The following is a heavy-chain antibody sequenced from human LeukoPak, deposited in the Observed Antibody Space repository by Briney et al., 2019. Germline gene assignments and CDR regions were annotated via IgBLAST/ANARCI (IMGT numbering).Heavy chain of an antibody. V-gene: IGHV4-59*01. CDR3: ARGPPAAATKELDY. J-gene: IGHJ4*02. CDR2: ISNSGST. Sequence: PSETLSLTCTVSGGSISSYYWSWIRQPPGKGLEWIGYISNSGSTNYNPSLKSRVTISGDTSKNLFSLKLSSVTAADTAVYYCARGPPAAATKELDYWGQGTLVTVSS. D-gene: IGHD6-13*01. CDR1: GGSISSYY.